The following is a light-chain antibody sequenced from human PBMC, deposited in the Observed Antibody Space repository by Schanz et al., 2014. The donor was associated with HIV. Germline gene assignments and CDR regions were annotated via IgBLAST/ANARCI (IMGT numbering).Light chain of an antibody. CDR1: SSNIGAGYD. J-gene: IGLJ1*01. CDR3: QSYDNSLSGPYV. V-gene: IGLV1-40*01. CDR2: GNT. Sequence: QPVLTQPPSVSGAPGQRVSISCTGGSSNIGAGYDVHWYQQLPGTAPKLLIYGNTNRPSGVPDRFSGSKSGASASLAITGLQAEDEADYYCQSYDNSLSGPYVFGGGTKLTVL.